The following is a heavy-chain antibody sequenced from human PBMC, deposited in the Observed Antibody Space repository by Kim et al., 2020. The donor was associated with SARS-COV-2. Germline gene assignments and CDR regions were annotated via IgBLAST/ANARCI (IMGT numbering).Heavy chain of an antibody. CDR3: AREHPRRHPKRGAFDI. V-gene: IGHV6-1*01. D-gene: IGHD1-1*01. J-gene: IGHJ3*02. Sequence: SVKSRITINPDTSKNQFSLQLNSVTPEDTAVYYCAREHPRRHPKRGAFDIWGQGTMVTVSS.